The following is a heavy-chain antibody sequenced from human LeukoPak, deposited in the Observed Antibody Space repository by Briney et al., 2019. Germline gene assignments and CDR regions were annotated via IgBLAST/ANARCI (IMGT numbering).Heavy chain of an antibody. CDR3: ARVGASYDGHIDY. CDR1: GYTFINSA. J-gene: IGHJ4*02. Sequence: ASVKVSCKASGYTFINSAIGWVRQAPGQGLEWMGWISPYNGYTKYAESLQGRVTMTTDTSTSTAYMELRSLRSDDTAMYYCARVGASYDGHIDYWGQGTRVTVSS. V-gene: IGHV1-18*01. D-gene: IGHD1-26*01. CDR2: ISPYNGYT.